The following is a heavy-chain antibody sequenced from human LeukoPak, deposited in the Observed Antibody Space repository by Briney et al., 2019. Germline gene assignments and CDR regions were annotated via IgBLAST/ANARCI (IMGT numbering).Heavy chain of an antibody. V-gene: IGHV4-4*02. D-gene: IGHD1-1*01. Sequence: SETLSLTCAVSGGSISGTNWWSWVRQSPGKGLEWIGEIYHDGSTNYNPSLKSRVTISVDKSKSQFSLRLTSVTAADTAVYFCARGRVSSSTWYSTYYYYFYMDVWGKGTTVTVSS. CDR3: ARGRVSSSTWYSTYYYYFYMDV. CDR2: IYHDGST. J-gene: IGHJ6*03. CDR1: GGSISGTNW.